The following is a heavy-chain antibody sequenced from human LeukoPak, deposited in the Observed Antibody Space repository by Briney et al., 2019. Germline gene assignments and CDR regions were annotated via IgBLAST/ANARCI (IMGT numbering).Heavy chain of an antibody. Sequence: PGGSLRLSCTASGFTFSDHAMHWVRQAPGKGLEWVTVISYHARDQFYADSVKGRFTVSRDNSRNTLYLQMNSLRAEDLAVYYCAAQPCINGICYLDYWGQGTLVTVSS. J-gene: IGHJ4*02. CDR3: AAQPCINGICYLDY. D-gene: IGHD2-8*01. CDR1: GFTFSDHA. CDR2: ISYHARDQ. V-gene: IGHV3-30*04.